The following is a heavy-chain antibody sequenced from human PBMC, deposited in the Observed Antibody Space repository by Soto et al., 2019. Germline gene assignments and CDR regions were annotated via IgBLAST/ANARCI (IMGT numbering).Heavy chain of an antibody. J-gene: IGHJ5*02. CDR3: ARVGIQSSGLTGNWFDP. CDR2: IYYSGST. CDR1: GGSISSYY. V-gene: IGHV4-59*01. D-gene: IGHD6-19*01. Sequence: SETLSLTCTVSGGSISSYYWSWIRQPPGKGLEWIGYIYYSGSTNYNPSLKSRVTISVDTSKNQFSLKLSSVTAAATAVYYCARVGIQSSGLTGNWFDPWGQGTLVTVSS.